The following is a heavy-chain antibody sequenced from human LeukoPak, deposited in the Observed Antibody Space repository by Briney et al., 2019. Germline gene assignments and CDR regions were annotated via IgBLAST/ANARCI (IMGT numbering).Heavy chain of an antibody. Sequence: PGGSLRLSCAASGFTFSSYSMNWVRQAPGKGLEWVSYISSSSGSIYYADSVKGRITISRDNAKNSVYLQMNSLRAEDTAVYYCSSSIVAGGTPPFEYWGQGTLVPVSS. D-gene: IGHD6-13*01. CDR3: SSSIVAGGTPPFEY. CDR2: ISSSSGSI. V-gene: IGHV3-48*04. J-gene: IGHJ4*02. CDR1: GFTFSSYS.